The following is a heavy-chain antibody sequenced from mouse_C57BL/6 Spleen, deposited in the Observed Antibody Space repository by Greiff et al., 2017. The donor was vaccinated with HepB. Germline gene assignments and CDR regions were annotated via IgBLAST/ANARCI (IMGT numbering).Heavy chain of an antibody. V-gene: IGHV1-42*01. CDR2: INPSTGGT. CDR3: ARNYDGSSWFAY. D-gene: IGHD2-3*01. Sequence: EVQLQQSGPELVKPGASVKISCKASGYSFTGYCMNWVKQSPEKSLEWIGEINPSTGGTTYNQKFKAKATLTVDKSSSTAYMQLKSLTSEDSAVYYCARNYDGSSWFAYWGQGTLVTVSA. CDR1: GYSFTGYC. J-gene: IGHJ3*01.